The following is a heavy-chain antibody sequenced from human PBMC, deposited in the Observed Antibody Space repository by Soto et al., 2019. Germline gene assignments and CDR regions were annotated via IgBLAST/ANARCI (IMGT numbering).Heavy chain of an antibody. V-gene: IGHV3-23*01. CDR2: TIDSGGRS. CDR1: GFTFSSHA. D-gene: IGHD6-19*01. Sequence: EVQLLESGGGLVQPGGSLRLSCAASGFTFSSHAMSWVRQAPGKGLEWVSSTIDSGGRSYHADSVRGRFTISRDNSKNTLYLQRTSLRADDTAIYYCAKDKMEQWLVGGYYDYWGQGARVPVSS. J-gene: IGHJ4*02. CDR3: AKDKMEQWLVGGYYDY.